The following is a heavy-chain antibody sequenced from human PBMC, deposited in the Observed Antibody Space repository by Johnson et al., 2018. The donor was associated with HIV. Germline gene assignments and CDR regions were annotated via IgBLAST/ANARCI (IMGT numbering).Heavy chain of an antibody. Sequence: QVQLVESGGGVVQPGRSLRLSCAPSGFTFSSYAMHWVRQAPGKGLEWVAVISYDGNITYYADSVKGRFTISRDNSKNTLYLQMNSLRAEDTAVYYCARAGYYYDSSGIFIPQDAFDICGQGTMVTVSS. CDR1: GFTFSSYA. D-gene: IGHD3-22*01. CDR3: ARAGYYYDSSGIFIPQDAFDI. V-gene: IGHV3-30-3*01. CDR2: ISYDGNIT. J-gene: IGHJ3*02.